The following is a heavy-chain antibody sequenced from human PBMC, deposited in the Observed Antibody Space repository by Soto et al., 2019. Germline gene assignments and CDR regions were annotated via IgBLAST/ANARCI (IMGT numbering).Heavy chain of an antibody. CDR1: GFTFSSYA. CDR2: ISGSGGST. Sequence: LRLSCAASGFTFSSYAMSWVRQAPGKGLEWVSAISGSGGSTYYADSVKGRFTISRDNSKNTLYLQMNSLRAEDTAVYYCAKVGLGIPDAFDIWGQGTMVTVSS. J-gene: IGHJ3*02. CDR3: AKVGLGIPDAFDI. V-gene: IGHV3-23*01. D-gene: IGHD6-13*01.